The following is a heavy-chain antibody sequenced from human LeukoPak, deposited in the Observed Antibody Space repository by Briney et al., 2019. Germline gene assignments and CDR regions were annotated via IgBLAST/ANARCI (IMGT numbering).Heavy chain of an antibody. CDR3: ARLYDSSGYHGAFDI. CDR2: IYYSGST. D-gene: IGHD3-22*01. Sequence: SETLSLTCTVSGGSISSYYWSWIRQPPGKGLEWIGYIYYSGSTNYNPSLKSRVTISVDTSKNQFSLKLSSVTAADTAVYYCARLYDSSGYHGAFDIWGQGTMVTVSS. J-gene: IGHJ3*02. V-gene: IGHV4-59*01. CDR1: GGSISSYY.